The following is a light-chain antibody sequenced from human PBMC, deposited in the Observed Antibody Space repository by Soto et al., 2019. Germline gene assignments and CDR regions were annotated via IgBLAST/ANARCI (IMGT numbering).Light chain of an antibody. CDR3: QQYGSSPPA. CDR1: QSVSSSY. CDR2: GAS. V-gene: IGKV3-20*01. J-gene: IGKJ2*01. Sequence: EIVLTQSPGTLYLSPGERVTLSCRASQSVSSSYLAWYQQKPGQAPRLLIYGASSRATGIPDRFSGSGSGTDFTITISRLGAEDFVVYCCQQYGSSPPAFGQGTKLEIK.